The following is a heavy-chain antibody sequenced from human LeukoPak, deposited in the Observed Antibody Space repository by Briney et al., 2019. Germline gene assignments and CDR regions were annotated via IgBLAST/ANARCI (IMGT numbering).Heavy chain of an antibody. Sequence: SETLSLTCTVSGYSISSGYYWGWIRQPPGKGLEWIGSIYHSGSTYYNPSLKSRVTISVDTSKNQFSLKLRSVTAADTAVYYCARDRGIAVASDYWGQGTLVTVSS. CDR2: IYHSGST. D-gene: IGHD6-19*01. CDR1: GYSISSGYY. J-gene: IGHJ4*02. CDR3: ARDRGIAVASDY. V-gene: IGHV4-38-2*02.